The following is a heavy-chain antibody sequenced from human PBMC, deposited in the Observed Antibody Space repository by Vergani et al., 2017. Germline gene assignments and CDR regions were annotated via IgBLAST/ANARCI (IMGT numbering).Heavy chain of an antibody. D-gene: IGHD3-16*01. CDR3: AKDMTTSNDY. V-gene: IGHV3-30*18. J-gene: IGHJ4*02. CDR1: GFTFSSYG. Sequence: QVQLVESGGGVVQPGRSLRLSCAASGFTFSSYGMHWVRQAPGKGLEWVAVISYDGSNKYYADSVKGRFTISRDNSKNTLYLQMNSLRAEDTAVYYCAKDMTTSNDYLGQGTLVTVSS. CDR2: ISYDGSNK.